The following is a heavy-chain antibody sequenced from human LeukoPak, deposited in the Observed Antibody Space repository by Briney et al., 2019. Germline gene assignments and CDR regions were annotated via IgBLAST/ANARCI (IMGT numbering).Heavy chain of an antibody. CDR1: GYTFTSYG. J-gene: IGHJ6*03. Sequence: ASVKVSCKASGYTFTSYGISWVRQAPGQGLEWMGWISAYNGNTNYAQKLQGRVTMTTDTSTSTAYMELRSLRSDDTAVYYCARDIGGSSRGSYFYYMDVWGKGTTVTVSS. CDR2: ISAYNGNT. CDR3: ARDIGGSSRGSYFYYMDV. V-gene: IGHV1-18*01. D-gene: IGHD3-16*01.